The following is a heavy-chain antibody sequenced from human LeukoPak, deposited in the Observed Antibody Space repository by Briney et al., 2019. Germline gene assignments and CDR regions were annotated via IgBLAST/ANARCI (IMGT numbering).Heavy chain of an antibody. CDR2: INPSGGST. J-gene: IGHJ4*02. CDR3: ARALFVDAYFDY. CDR1: GYTFTSYY. Sequence: ASVKVSCKASGYTFTSYYMHWVPQAPGQGLEWMGIINPSGGSTSYAQKFQGRVTMTRDTSTSTVYMGLSSLRSEDTAVYYCARALFVDAYFDYWGQGTLVTVSS. V-gene: IGHV1-46*03. D-gene: IGHD2-21*01.